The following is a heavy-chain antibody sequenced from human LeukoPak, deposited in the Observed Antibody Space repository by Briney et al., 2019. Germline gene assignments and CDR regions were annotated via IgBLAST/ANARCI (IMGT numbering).Heavy chain of an antibody. Sequence: PGGSLRLSCAASGFTFSNAWMSWVRQAPGKGLEWVGRIKSKTDGGTTDYAAPVKGRFTISRDDSKNTLYLQMNSLRAEDTAVYYCARDYDILTGYFRGGFDYWGQGTLVTVSS. CDR3: ARDYDILTGYFRGGFDY. V-gene: IGHV3-15*01. D-gene: IGHD3-9*01. CDR1: GFTFSNAW. J-gene: IGHJ4*02. CDR2: IKSKTDGGTT.